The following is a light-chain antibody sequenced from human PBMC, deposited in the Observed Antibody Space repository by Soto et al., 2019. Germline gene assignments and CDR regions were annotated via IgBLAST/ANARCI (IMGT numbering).Light chain of an antibody. CDR1: SSDVGGYNY. V-gene: IGLV2-11*01. CDR2: DVS. J-gene: IGLJ1*01. CDR3: CPYAGSDPYV. Sequence: QSALTQPRSVSGSPGQSVTISCTGTSSDVGGYNYVSWYQQHPGRAPKVMIYDVSKRPSGVPDRFSGSKSGNTASLTISGLQADDEADYYCCPYAGSDPYVFASGRKVTVL.